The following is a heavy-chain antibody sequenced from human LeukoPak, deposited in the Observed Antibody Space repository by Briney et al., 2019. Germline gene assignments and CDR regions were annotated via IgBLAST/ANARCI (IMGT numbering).Heavy chain of an antibody. Sequence: GGSLRLSCAASGFTFSSHALHWVRQAPGEGLECVSVIYSDGGTNYVDSVKGRFTISRDSSRNTLYLQMNSLRVDDTTVYYCATDNWFDPWGQGTLVTVSS. V-gene: IGHV3-53*01. CDR3: ATDNWFDP. J-gene: IGHJ5*02. CDR1: GFTFSSHA. CDR2: IYSDGGT.